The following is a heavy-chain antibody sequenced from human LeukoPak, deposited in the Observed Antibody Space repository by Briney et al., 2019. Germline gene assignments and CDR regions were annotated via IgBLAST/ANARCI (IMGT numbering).Heavy chain of an antibody. V-gene: IGHV1-46*01. CDR1: GYTFTSYY. CDR2: INPSGGST. CDR3: AREGSFYDSSGLDY. Sequence: GASVKVSCKASGYTFTSYYMHWVRQAPGQGLEWMGIINPSGGSTSYAQKFQGRVTMTRDTSTSTVYMELSSLSAEDSAVYYCAREGSFYDSSGLDYWGQGTPVTVSS. D-gene: IGHD3-22*01. J-gene: IGHJ4*02.